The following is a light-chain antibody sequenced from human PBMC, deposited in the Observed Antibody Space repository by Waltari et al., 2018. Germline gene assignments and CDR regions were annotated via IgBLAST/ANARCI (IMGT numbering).Light chain of an antibody. CDR1: SGHSSNV. CDR2: VNSDGSP. J-gene: IGLJ3*02. CDR3: QTGGHGTWV. Sequence: QLVLTQSPSASASLGASVKLTCTLSSGHSSNVLAWLQQQPEKGPRYLMKVNSDGSPSKGDKIPDRFSGSSSGTEHYLTISSLQSEDEADYYCQTGGHGTWVFGGGTKLTVL. V-gene: IGLV4-69*01.